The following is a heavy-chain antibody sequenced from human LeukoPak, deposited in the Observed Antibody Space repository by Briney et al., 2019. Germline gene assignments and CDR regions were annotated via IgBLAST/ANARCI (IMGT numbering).Heavy chain of an antibody. CDR3: ARWQFGKSDDAFDI. CDR2: IYYSGNT. Sequence: SETLSLTCTVSGGFISSSSHYWGWSRQPPGNGLEWIGNIYYSGNTYGNPSLKSRVTISVDTSKNQFSLKLSSVTVADTAVYYCARWQFGKSDDAFDIWGQGTMVTVSS. CDR1: GGFISSSSHY. D-gene: IGHD3-10*01. J-gene: IGHJ3*02. V-gene: IGHV4-39*07.